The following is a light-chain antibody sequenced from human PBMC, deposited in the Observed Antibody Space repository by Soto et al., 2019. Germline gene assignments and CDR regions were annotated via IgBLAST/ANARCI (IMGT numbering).Light chain of an antibody. J-gene: IGKJ1*01. V-gene: IGKV1-27*01. CDR1: QGIGYY. CDR3: QKYNSAPRT. CDR2: AAS. Sequence: DIQMTQSPSSLSASVGDRVTITCRASQGIGYYLAWYQQKPGKVPRLLFYAASTLQSGVPSRFNGSGSGTDFTLTISSLQPEHVETFCCQKYNSAPRTFGQGTKVESK.